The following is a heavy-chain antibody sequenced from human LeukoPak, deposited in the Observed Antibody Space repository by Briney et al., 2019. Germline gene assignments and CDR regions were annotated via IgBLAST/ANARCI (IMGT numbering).Heavy chain of an antibody. D-gene: IGHD2-2*01. V-gene: IGHV3-30*04. CDR2: ILSDGGSK. Sequence: GGSLRLSCAASGFTFSTYAMHWVRQAPGKGLEWVAIILSDGGSKDYADSVKGRFTISRDNSRNTMYLQMNSLRNEDTAVYFCARVGRSQGPIVVVPSEVNCFDYWGQGTLVTVSS. CDR1: GFTFSTYA. CDR3: ARVGRSQGPIVVVPSEVNCFDY. J-gene: IGHJ4*02.